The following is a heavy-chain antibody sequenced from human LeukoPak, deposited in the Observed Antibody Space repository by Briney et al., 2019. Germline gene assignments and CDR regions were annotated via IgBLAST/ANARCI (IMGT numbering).Heavy chain of an antibody. CDR1: EFTFNTYW. J-gene: IGHJ4*02. D-gene: IGHD2/OR15-2a*01. V-gene: IGHV3-7*05. CDR2: IKQDGGEK. CDR3: ARGLVLCDY. Sequence: PGGSLRLSCAASEFTFNTYWMSWVRQAPGKGLEWVANIKQDGGEKYYVDSVRGRFTISRDNAKNSLFLQMNSLRAEDTAVYYCARGLVLCDYWGQGTLVTVSS.